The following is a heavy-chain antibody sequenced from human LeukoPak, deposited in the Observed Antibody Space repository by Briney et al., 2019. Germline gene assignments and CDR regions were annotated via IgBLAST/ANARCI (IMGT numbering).Heavy chain of an antibody. J-gene: IGHJ4*02. CDR1: GFTFSSYS. V-gene: IGHV3-21*01. CDR2: ISSSSSYI. D-gene: IGHD3-10*01. CDR3: ARALPRTMVRGLLDY. Sequence: GGSLRLSCAASGFTFSSYSMNWVRQAPGKGLEWVSSISSSSSYIYYADSVKGRFTISRDNAKNSPYLQMNSLRAEDTAVYYCARALPRTMVRGLLDYWGQGTLVTVSS.